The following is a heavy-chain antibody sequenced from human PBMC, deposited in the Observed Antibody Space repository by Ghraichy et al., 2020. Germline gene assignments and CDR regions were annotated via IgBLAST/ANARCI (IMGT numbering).Heavy chain of an antibody. J-gene: IGHJ4*02. CDR1: GGSISSSSYY. D-gene: IGHD3-10*01. CDR2: IYYSGST. CDR3: ARRGAYYFIDY. Sequence: SETLSLTCTVSGGSISSSSYYWGWIRQPPGKGLEWIGSIYYSGSTYYNPSLKSRVTISVDTSKNQFSLKLSSVTAADTAVYYCARRGAYYFIDYWGQGTLVTVSS. V-gene: IGHV4-39*01.